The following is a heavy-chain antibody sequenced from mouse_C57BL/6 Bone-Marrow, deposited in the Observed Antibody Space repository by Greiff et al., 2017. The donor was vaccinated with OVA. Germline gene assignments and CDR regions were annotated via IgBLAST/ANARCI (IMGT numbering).Heavy chain of an antibody. CDR3: AIIPDGYYEGFAY. D-gene: IGHD2-3*01. Sequence: QVQLKQPGAELVKPGASVKVSCKASGYTFTSYWMHWVKQRPGQGLEWIGRIHPSDSDTNYNQKFKGKATLTVDKSSSTAYMQLSSLTSEDSAVYYCAIIPDGYYEGFAYWGQGTLVTVSA. J-gene: IGHJ3*01. CDR2: IHPSDSDT. CDR1: GYTFTSYW. V-gene: IGHV1-74*01.